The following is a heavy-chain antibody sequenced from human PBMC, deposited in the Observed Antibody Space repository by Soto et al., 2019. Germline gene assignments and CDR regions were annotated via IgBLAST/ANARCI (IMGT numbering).Heavy chain of an antibody. CDR3: ARDPRSITGTTSSEDFQH. V-gene: IGHV1-69*01. CDR2: IIPLLGIT. CDR1: GGTFSGHA. D-gene: IGHD1-20*01. Sequence: QAQLMQSGAEVKKPGSSVKVSCKASGGTFSGHAINWVRQAPGQGLEWMGGIIPLLGITDYGQKFQGRITIAADESTGIAYMDLRGLRSEYTAVYYCARDPRSITGTTSSEDFQHWGQGTLVSVSS. J-gene: IGHJ1*01.